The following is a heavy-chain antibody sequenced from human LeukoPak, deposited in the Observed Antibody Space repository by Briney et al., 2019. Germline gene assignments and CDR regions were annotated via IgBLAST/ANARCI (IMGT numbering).Heavy chain of an antibody. Sequence: SGTLSLTCAVYGGSFSAYYWSWIRQPPGKGLEWIGEINYSENTNWIGEINHSENTNYNPSLKSRVTISVDTSKNQFSLQLRSVTAADTAVYYCTRNFDRSGYYLAYWGQGNLVTVSS. V-gene: IGHV4-34*01. CDR3: TRNFDRSGYYLAY. CDR1: GGSFSAYY. J-gene: IGHJ4*02. CDR2: INHSENT. D-gene: IGHD3-22*01.